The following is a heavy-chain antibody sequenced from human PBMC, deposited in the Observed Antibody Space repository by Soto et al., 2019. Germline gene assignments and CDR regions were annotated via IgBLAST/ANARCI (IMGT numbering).Heavy chain of an antibody. J-gene: IGHJ4*02. Sequence: QVQLVESGGGLVKPGGSLRLDCAASGFSFGDSYMSWVRQAPGKGLEWLSYISGGSSYTNYADSVKGRFTISRDNAKRSLYLEMNSLRADDTAVYYCAKTIVAASGYYFDHGGQGNLVIVSS. CDR1: GFSFGDSY. D-gene: IGHD2-21*01. V-gene: IGHV3-11*06. CDR2: ISGGSSYT. CDR3: AKTIVAASGYYFDH.